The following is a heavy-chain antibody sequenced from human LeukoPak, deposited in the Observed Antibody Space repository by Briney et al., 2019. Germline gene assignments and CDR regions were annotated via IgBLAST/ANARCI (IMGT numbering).Heavy chain of an antibody. D-gene: IGHD2-2*01. CDR2: ISAYNGNT. CDR1: GYTFTSYG. V-gene: IGHV1-18*01. Sequence: ASVKVSCKASGYTFTSYGISWVRQAPGQGLEWMGGISAYNGNTNYAQKLQGRVTMTTDTSTSTAYMELRSLRSDDTAVYYCARVFRGYCSSTSCYWFDPWGQGTLVTVSS. J-gene: IGHJ5*02. CDR3: ARVFRGYCSSTSCYWFDP.